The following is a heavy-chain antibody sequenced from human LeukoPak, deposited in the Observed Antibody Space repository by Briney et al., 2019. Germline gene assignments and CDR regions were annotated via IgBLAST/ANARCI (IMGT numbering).Heavy chain of an antibody. Sequence: PGRSLRLSCAASGFTFSSYAMHWVRQAPGKGLEWVAVISYDGSNKYYADSVKGRFTISRDNSKNTLYLQMNSLRAEDTAVYYCATSGSYDYWGQGTLVTVSS. J-gene: IGHJ4*02. CDR3: ATSGSYDY. D-gene: IGHD1-26*01. CDR2: ISYDGSNK. V-gene: IGHV3-30-3*01. CDR1: GFTFSSYA.